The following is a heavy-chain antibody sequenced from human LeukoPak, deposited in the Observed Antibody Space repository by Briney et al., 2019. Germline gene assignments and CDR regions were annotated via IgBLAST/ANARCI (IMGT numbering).Heavy chain of an antibody. Sequence: SETLSLTCAVYGGSFSGYYWSWIRQPPGKGLEWIGEINHSGSTNYNPSLKSRVTISVDTSKNQFSLKLSSVTAADTAVYYCARGYQRSDYWGQGTLVTVSS. CDR1: GGSFSGYY. CDR3: ARGYQRSDY. CDR2: INHSGST. D-gene: IGHD2-2*01. V-gene: IGHV4-34*01. J-gene: IGHJ4*02.